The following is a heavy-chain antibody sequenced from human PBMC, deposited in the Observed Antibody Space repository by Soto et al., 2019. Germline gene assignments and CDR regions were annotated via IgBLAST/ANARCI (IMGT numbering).Heavy chain of an antibody. CDR1: GGSISSGGYY. D-gene: IGHD2-15*01. V-gene: IGHV4-31*03. CDR2: IYYSGST. CDR3: ARQAWSVEDV. J-gene: IGHJ6*02. Sequence: QVQLQESGPGLVKPSQNLSLTCTVSGGSISSGGYYWSWIRQHPGKGLEWIGYIYYSGSTYYNPSHKSRVTISVDTSKNQFSLKLRSVTAADTAVYSCARQAWSVEDVWGQWTTVTVSS.